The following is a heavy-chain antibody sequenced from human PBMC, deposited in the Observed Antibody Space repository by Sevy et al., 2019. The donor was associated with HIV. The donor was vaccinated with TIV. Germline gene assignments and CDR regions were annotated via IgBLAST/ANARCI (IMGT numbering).Heavy chain of an antibody. CDR2: ISSSSSTI. CDR3: ARVQPDEHYFDY. V-gene: IGHV3-48*02. Sequence: GGSLRLSCAASGFTFSSYSMNWVRQAPGKGLEWVSYISSSSSTIYYADSVKGRFTISRDNAKHSLYLQMDSLRDEDTAAYYCARVQPDEHYFDYWGQGTLVTVSS. J-gene: IGHJ4*02. CDR1: GFTFSSYS.